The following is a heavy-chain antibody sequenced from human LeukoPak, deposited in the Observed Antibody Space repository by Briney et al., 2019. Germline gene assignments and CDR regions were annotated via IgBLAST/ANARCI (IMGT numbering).Heavy chain of an antibody. V-gene: IGHV4-61*02. J-gene: IGHJ4*02. CDR3: ARRARSYYGSGTYYKGYFDY. Sequence: PSQTLSPTCTVSGGSISSGSYYWSWIRQPAGKGLEWIGRIYTSGSTNYNPSLKSRVTISVDTSKNQFSLKLSSVTAADTAVYYCARRARSYYGSGTYYKGYFDYWGQGTLVTVSS. CDR1: GGSISSGSYY. CDR2: IYTSGST. D-gene: IGHD3-10*01.